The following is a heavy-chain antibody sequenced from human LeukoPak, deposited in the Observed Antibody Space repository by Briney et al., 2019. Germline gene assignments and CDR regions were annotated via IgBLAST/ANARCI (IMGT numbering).Heavy chain of an antibody. Sequence: GGSLRLSCAASGFTFSSYAMHWVRQAPDKGLEWVAVISYDGSNKYYADSVKGRFTISRDNSKNTLYLQMNSLRAEDTAVYYCAREYYDILTGAYYFDYWGQGTLVTVSS. V-gene: IGHV3-30-3*01. J-gene: IGHJ4*02. CDR3: AREYYDILTGAYYFDY. D-gene: IGHD3-9*01. CDR1: GFTFSSYA. CDR2: ISYDGSNK.